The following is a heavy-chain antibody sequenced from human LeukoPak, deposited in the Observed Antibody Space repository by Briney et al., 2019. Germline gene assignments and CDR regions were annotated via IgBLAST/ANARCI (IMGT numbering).Heavy chain of an antibody. CDR1: GFTFSSYG. CDR2: ISGSGGST. J-gene: IGHJ5*02. V-gene: IGHV3-23*01. CDR3: AKEGIPAAMSGWFDP. Sequence: GGSLRLSCAASGFTFSSYGMSWVRQAPGKGLEWVSAISGSGGSTYYADFVKGRFTISRDNSKNTLYLQMNSLRAEDTAVYYCAKEGIPAAMSGWFDPWGQGTLVTVSS. D-gene: IGHD2-2*01.